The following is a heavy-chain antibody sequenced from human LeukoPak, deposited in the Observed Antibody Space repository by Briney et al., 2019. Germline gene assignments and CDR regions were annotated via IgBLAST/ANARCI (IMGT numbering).Heavy chain of an antibody. CDR1: GGPISGSAYY. Sequence: PSETLSLTCTVSGGPISGSAYYWGWIRQPPGKGLEWIGNIYYSGSTYYSPSLKSRITISVDTSKNQFSLKLTSVTAADTAVYYCATNEGPWGQGTLVTVSS. J-gene: IGHJ5*02. D-gene: IGHD1-1*01. CDR2: IYYSGST. V-gene: IGHV4-39*01. CDR3: ATNEGP.